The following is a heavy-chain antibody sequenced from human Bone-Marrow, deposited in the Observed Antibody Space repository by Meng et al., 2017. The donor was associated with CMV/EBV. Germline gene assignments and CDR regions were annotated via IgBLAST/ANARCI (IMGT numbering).Heavy chain of an antibody. CDR3: ARTPLLLWFGELGFDY. Sequence: SETLSLTCSVSGGSISSYYWSWIRQAPGKGLEWIGYMYDNGRTKYNPSLKSRVTISVGTSKNQISLKLSSVTAADTAVYYCARTPLLLWFGELGFDYWGQGTLVTVSS. CDR2: MYDNGRT. D-gene: IGHD3-10*01. CDR1: GGSISSYY. J-gene: IGHJ4*02. V-gene: IGHV4-59*12.